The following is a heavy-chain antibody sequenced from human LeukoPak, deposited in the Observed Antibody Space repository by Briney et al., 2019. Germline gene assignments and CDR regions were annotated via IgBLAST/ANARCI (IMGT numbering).Heavy chain of an antibody. CDR2: VSSGSTYI. V-gene: IGHV3-21*01. Sequence: GGSLRLSCAASGFTFSSYSMNCVRQAPGKGPEWVSSVSSGSTYIYYADSVKGRFTISRDNAKNSLYLQMNSLRAEDTAVYYCARDDGSSWYKGLDYWGQGTLVTVSS. CDR1: GFTFSSYS. CDR3: ARDDGSSWYKGLDY. J-gene: IGHJ4*02. D-gene: IGHD6-13*01.